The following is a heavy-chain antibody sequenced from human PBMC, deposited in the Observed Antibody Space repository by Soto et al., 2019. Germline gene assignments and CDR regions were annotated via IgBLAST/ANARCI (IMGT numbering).Heavy chain of an antibody. Sequence: QVQLQESGPGLVKPSETLSLTCTVSGDSITSYNWNWLRQPPGKALEWIGYVYSSGSTNYNPSLKSRVTISVDTSRNQFSLKANSVTAADTAVYYCARRAVVAVTGSLDNWLDPWGQGILVTVSS. CDR1: GDSITSYN. CDR3: ARRAVVAVTGSLDNWLDP. CDR2: VYSSGST. D-gene: IGHD2-21*01. V-gene: IGHV4-59*01. J-gene: IGHJ5*02.